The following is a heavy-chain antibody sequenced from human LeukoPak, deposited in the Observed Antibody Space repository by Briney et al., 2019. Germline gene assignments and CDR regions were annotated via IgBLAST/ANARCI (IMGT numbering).Heavy chain of an antibody. CDR2: ITHSGST. CDR3: ARGRQGSQDIVVVPAAIGFDY. J-gene: IGHJ4*02. V-gene: IGHV4-34*01. D-gene: IGHD2-2*01. CDR1: GGSFSGYY. Sequence: PSDTLSLTCAVYGGSFSGYYWSWIRQPPGKGLEWSGEITHSGSTNYNLSLKSRVTISVDTSKNQFSLKLSSVTAADTAVYYCARGRQGSQDIVVVPAAIGFDYWGQGTLVTVSS.